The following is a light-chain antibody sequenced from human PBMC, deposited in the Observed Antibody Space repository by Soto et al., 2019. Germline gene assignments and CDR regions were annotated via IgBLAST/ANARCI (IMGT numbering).Light chain of an antibody. CDR3: QSYDSSLSYV. Sequence: QSVLTQPPSASGSPGQSVSISCTGTSSDVGDFNYVSWYQGHPGKAPKFMISGVSMRPSGVPDRFSGSKSGTSASLAITGLQAEDEADYYCQSYDSSLSYVFGTGTKVTVL. CDR2: GVS. CDR1: SSDVGDFNY. V-gene: IGLV2-8*01. J-gene: IGLJ1*01.